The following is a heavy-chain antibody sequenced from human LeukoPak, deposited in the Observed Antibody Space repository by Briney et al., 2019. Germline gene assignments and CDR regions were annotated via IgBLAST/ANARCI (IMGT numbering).Heavy chain of an antibody. V-gene: IGHV4-59*01. CDR3: ARAHRPTTHFDY. CDR1: GGSISSYY. J-gene: IGHJ4*02. Sequence: SETLSLTCTVSGGSISSYYWSWIRQPPGKGLEWIGYIYYSGSTNYNPSLKSRVTISVDTSKNQFSLKLSSVTDADTAVYYCARAHRPTTHFDYWGQGTLVTVSS. CDR2: IYYSGST. D-gene: IGHD1-7*01.